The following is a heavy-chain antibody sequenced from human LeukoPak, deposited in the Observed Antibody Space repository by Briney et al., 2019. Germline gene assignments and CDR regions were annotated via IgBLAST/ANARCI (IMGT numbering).Heavy chain of an antibody. CDR3: ARTTMVRGTYYMDV. CDR1: GGSISSYY. D-gene: IGHD3-10*01. V-gene: IGHV4-59*01. Sequence: SETLSLTCTVSGGSISSYYWSWIRQPPGKGLEWIGYIYYSGCTNYNPSLKSRVTISVDTSKNQFSLKLSSVTAADTAVYYCARTTMVRGTYYMDVWGKGTTVTISS. CDR2: IYYSGCT. J-gene: IGHJ6*03.